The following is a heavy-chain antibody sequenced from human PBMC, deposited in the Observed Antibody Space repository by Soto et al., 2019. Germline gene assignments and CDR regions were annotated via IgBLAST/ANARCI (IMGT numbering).Heavy chain of an antibody. Sequence: QVQLQASGPGLVKPSETLSLACTVSGGSFGNYYWSWIRQPPGKGPEWIGYIYYRGSTNYNPSLKSRATILIDSSKHPLALRLSSVTAADSAVYYCATGLFGPDNYFYYGVDVWGHGTAVTISS. D-gene: IGHD3-16*01. CDR2: IYYRGST. CDR1: GGSFGNYY. J-gene: IGHJ6*02. V-gene: IGHV4-59*01. CDR3: ATGLFGPDNYFYYGVDV.